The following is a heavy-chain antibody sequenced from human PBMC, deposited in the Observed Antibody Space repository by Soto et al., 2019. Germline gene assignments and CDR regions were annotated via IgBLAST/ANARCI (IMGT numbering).Heavy chain of an antibody. J-gene: IGHJ3*01. CDR3: AKEGVSLTEHSPFDDPFEV. CDR1: GFTFTNFA. D-gene: IGHD3-9*01. CDR2: VSGSGGST. V-gene: IGHV3-23*01. Sequence: EVQLLESGGGLVQPGGSLRLSCAASGFTFTNFAMSWVRQAPGKGLEWVAGVSGSGGSTYYADSVKGRFTISRDTSNNTRYLEMYSLRADDTAVYYCAKEGVSLTEHSPFDDPFEVWGQGTMVTVSS.